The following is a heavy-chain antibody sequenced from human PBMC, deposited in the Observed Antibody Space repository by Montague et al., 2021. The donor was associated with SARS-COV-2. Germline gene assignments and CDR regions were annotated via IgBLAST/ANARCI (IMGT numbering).Heavy chain of an antibody. D-gene: IGHD3-3*01. Sequence: SETLSLTCTVSGGSVSSYYWSWIRQSPGKGLQWLGYIYYSGSTDYNPSLKSRVTMSVDTSKNQLSLKLNSVTTADTAVYFCARAGGCYDYWSGYSCSASFFDLWGQGILVTVSS. V-gene: IGHV4-59*02. CDR3: ARAGGCYDYWSGYSCSASFFDL. CDR1: GGSVSSYY. CDR2: IYYSGST. J-gene: IGHJ5*02.